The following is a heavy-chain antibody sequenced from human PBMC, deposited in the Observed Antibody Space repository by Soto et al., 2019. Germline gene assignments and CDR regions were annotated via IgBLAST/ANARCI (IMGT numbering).Heavy chain of an antibody. CDR2: IYYSGST. Sequence: QVQLQESGPGLVKPSETLSLTCTVSGGSVSSGSYYWSWIRQPPGKGLEWIGYIYYSGSTNYNPSLKSRVTISVDTSKNQFALKLSSVTAADTAVYYCARQHDNHYYYGMDVWGQGTTVTVSS. CDR3: ARQHDNHYYYGMDV. J-gene: IGHJ6*02. D-gene: IGHD1-1*01. V-gene: IGHV4-61*01. CDR1: GGSVSSGSYY.